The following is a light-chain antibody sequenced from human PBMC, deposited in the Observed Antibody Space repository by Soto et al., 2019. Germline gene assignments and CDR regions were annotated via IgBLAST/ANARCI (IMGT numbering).Light chain of an antibody. CDR3: QQYGSSPRT. CDR1: QSVSIK. V-gene: IGKV3-20*01. CDR2: GAS. J-gene: IGKJ1*01. Sequence: EVVLTQSPGTLSLSPGDRASLSCRASQSVSIKLAWYQQKPGQAPRLLIYGASSRATGIPDRFSGSGSGTDFTLTISRLEPEDFAVYYCQQYGSSPRTFGQGAKVDIK.